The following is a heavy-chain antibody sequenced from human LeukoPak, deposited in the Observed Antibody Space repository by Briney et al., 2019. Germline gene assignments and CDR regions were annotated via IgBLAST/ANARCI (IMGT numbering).Heavy chain of an antibody. J-gene: IGHJ4*02. CDR3: ARLNGNFQNFYDY. Sequence: SETLSLTCTVSDDSITNYWTWIRQPPGKGLEWIGYIDHTGITNYNPSLNSRVTISRDTSKNQFSLKLTSVTAADTALYYCARLNGNFQNFYDYWGQGTLVTVSS. CDR2: IDHTGIT. D-gene: IGHD1-7*01. V-gene: IGHV4-59*12. CDR1: DDSITNY.